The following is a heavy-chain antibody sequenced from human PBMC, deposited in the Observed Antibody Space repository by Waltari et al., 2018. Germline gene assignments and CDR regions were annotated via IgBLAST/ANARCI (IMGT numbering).Heavy chain of an antibody. D-gene: IGHD6-19*01. V-gene: IGHV3-7*01. J-gene: IGHJ4*02. Sequence: EVQLVESGGGLVQPGGSLRLSCAARGFHFSSYCMSWVRQAPGKGLEWVANIKQDGSENYYVDSVKGRFTFSRDNAKNSLYLQMNSLRAEDTAVYYCARPYASGWYINFDYWGQGTLVTVSS. CDR3: ARPYASGWYINFDY. CDR2: IKQDGSEN. CDR1: GFHFSSYC.